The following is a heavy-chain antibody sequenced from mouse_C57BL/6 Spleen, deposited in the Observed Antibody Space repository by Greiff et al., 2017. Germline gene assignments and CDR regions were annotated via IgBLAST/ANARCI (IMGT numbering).Heavy chain of an antibody. CDR2: IDPSDSET. V-gene: IGHV1-52*01. CDR1: GYTFTSYW. Sequence: QVQLQQPGAELVRPGSSVKLSCKASGYTFTSYWMHWVKQRPIQGLEWIGNIDPSDSETHYNQKFKDKATLTVDKSSSTAYMQLSSLTSEDSAVYYCARSASYYYGSSYYYAMDYWGQGTSVTVSS. J-gene: IGHJ4*01. CDR3: ARSASYYYGSSYYYAMDY. D-gene: IGHD1-1*01.